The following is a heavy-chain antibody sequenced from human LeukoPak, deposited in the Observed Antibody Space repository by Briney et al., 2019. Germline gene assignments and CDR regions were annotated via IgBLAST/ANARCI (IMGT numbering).Heavy chain of an antibody. CDR2: MNPNSGNT. CDR1: GYTFTSYD. J-gene: IGHJ5*02. D-gene: IGHD1-26*01. V-gene: IGHV1-8*03. Sequence: ASVKVSCKASGYTFTSYDINWVRQATGQGLEWMGWMNPNSGNTGYAQKFQGRVTITRNTSISTAYMELSSLRSEDTAVYYCARVWRGSYHNWFDPWGQGTLVTVSS. CDR3: ARVWRGSYHNWFDP.